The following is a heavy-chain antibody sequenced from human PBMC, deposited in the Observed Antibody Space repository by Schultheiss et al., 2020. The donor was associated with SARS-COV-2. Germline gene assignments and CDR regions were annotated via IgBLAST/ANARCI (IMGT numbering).Heavy chain of an antibody. Sequence: GESLKISCKGSGYSFTNYWIGWVRQMPGKGLELMGIIYPGDSDTTYSPSFQGQVTISADKSISTAYLQWSSLKASDTAMYYCARLSWDMDYYYYYYMDVWGKGTTVTVSS. J-gene: IGHJ6*03. V-gene: IGHV5-51*01. CDR2: IYPGDSDT. CDR3: ARLSWDMDYYYYYYMDV. CDR1: GYSFTNYW. D-gene: IGHD1-26*01.